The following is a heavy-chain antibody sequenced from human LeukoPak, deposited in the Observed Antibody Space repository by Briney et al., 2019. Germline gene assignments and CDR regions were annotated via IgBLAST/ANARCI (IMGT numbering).Heavy chain of an antibody. J-gene: IGHJ5*02. Sequence: PSDTLSLTCAVYGEPFRGFFWSWIRQAPGKGLEWIGEISHSGSPNYNPSLRSRITISLDTSKSQFSLRLTSVTAADSAVYFCARGIFYGGRNQYIWFDLWGQGTLVTVSS. V-gene: IGHV4-34*01. CDR1: GEPFRGFF. D-gene: IGHD4-23*01. CDR3: ARGIFYGGRNQYIWFDL. CDR2: ISHSGSP.